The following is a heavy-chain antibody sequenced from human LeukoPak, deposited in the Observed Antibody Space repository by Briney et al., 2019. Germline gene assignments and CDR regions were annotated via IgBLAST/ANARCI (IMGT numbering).Heavy chain of an antibody. CDR1: GYTVIAYW. J-gene: IGHJ4*02. Sequence: ASVKVSCKASGYTVIAYWVHWVRQAPGEGLEWMGRSDPKSGGTSSAQKFQGRVTMTRDTSISTVYMELRGLRSDDTVMYSCARDYPHHRFDYWGQGALVTVSS. D-gene: IGHD1-14*01. CDR3: ARDYPHHRFDY. CDR2: SDPKSGGT. V-gene: IGHV1-2*05.